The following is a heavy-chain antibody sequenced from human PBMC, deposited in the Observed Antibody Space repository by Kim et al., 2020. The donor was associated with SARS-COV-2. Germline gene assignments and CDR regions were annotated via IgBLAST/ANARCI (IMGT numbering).Heavy chain of an antibody. Sequence: SETLSLTCAVHGGSFSGYYWSWIRQPPGKGLEWIGEINHSGSTNYNPSLKSRVTISVDTSKNQFSLKLSSVTAADTAVYYCARGTASNDSSGYYRRYYYYYGMDVWGQGTTVTVSS. CDR2: INHSGST. V-gene: IGHV4-34*01. J-gene: IGHJ6*02. D-gene: IGHD3-22*01. CDR3: ARGTASNDSSGYYRRYYYYYGMDV. CDR1: GGSFSGYY.